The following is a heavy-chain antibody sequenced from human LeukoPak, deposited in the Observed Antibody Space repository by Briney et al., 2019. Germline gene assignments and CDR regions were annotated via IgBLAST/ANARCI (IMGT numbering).Heavy chain of an antibody. Sequence: ASVKVSCKASGYTFTSYAMDWVCQAPGQRLEWMGWINASNGNTKYSQKFQGRVTITRDTSASTAYMELSSLRSEDTAVYYWARGLGYCSSTSCYGAWGVYWGQGTLVTVSS. J-gene: IGHJ4*02. CDR2: INASNGNT. CDR3: ARGLGYCSSTSCYGAWGVY. D-gene: IGHD2-2*03. CDR1: GYTFTSYA. V-gene: IGHV1-3*01.